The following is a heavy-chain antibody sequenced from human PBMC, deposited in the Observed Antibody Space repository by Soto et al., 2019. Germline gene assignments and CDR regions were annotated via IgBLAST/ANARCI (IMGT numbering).Heavy chain of an antibody. V-gene: IGHV4-39*07. J-gene: IGHJ4*02. CDR3: ARSGYTYGNFDY. CDR1: GGSISSSSYY. CDR2: IYSTGST. D-gene: IGHD5-18*01. Sequence: PSETLSLTCTVSGGSISSSSYYWGWIRQPPGKGLEWIGSIYSTGSTNYNPSLKSRVTLSVEKSKSHFSLKLSSVTAADTAVYYCARSGYTYGNFDYWGQGTLVTVSS.